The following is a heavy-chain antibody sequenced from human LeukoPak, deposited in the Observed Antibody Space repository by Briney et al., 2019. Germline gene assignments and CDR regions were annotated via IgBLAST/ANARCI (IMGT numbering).Heavy chain of an antibody. Sequence: GRSLRLSCAASGFTFSSYAMHWVRQAPGKGLEWVAVISYDGSNKYYADSVKGLFTISRDNSKNTLYLQMNSLRGEGTAVYFCARDLYCGGDCYYFDYWGQGTLVSVSS. D-gene: IGHD2-21*02. V-gene: IGHV3-30-3*01. CDR1: GFTFSSYA. CDR2: ISYDGSNK. CDR3: ARDLYCGGDCYYFDY. J-gene: IGHJ4*02.